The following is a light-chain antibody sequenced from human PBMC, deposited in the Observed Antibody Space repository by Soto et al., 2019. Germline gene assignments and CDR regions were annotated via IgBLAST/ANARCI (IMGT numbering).Light chain of an antibody. V-gene: IGLV2-14*01. CDR3: SSYTSSSTVV. Sequence: QSVLTQPASVSGSPGQSITISCTGTSSDVGGYNYVSWYQQHPGKAPKLMNYEGSHRSSGVSNRFSGTNSGNTASPTIAGLQEEEEDYYYCSSYTSSSTVVFGGGTQLTVL. CDR1: SSDVGGYNY. CDR2: EGS. J-gene: IGLJ2*01.